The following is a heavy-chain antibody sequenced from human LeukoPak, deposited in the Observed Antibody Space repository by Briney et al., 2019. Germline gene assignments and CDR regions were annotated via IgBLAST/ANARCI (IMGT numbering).Heavy chain of an antibody. Sequence: GGSLRLSCAASGFTFSNYWMHWVRQAPGKGLVWVSRINTGGSSTDYADSVKGRFTISRDNAKNTLYPQMNSLRAEDTAVYYCARDLDGYRSGNGAWGQGTLVTVSS. CDR3: ARDLDGYRSGNGA. D-gene: IGHD5-12*01. CDR1: GFTFSNYW. CDR2: INTGGSST. J-gene: IGHJ5*02. V-gene: IGHV3-74*01.